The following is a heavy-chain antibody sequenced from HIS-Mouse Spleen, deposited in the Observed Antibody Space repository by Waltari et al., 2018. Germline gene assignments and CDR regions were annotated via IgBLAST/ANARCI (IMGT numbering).Heavy chain of an antibody. J-gene: IGHJ2*01. V-gene: IGHV4-39*07. CDR2: IYYSGST. CDR3: AREIPYSSSWYDWYFDL. CDR1: GGSISSSSYH. D-gene: IGHD6-13*01. Sequence: QLQLQESGPGLVKPSETLSLTCTVAGGSISSSSYHWGWIRQPPGKGLEVIGSIYYSGSTYYNPSLKSRVTISVDTSKNQFSLKLSSVTAADTAVYYCAREIPYSSSWYDWYFDLWGRGTLVTVSS.